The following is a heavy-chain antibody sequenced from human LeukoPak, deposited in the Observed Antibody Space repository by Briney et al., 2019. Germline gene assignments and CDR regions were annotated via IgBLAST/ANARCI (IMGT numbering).Heavy chain of an antibody. Sequence: PSETLSLTCTVSGGSISSYYWSWIRQPPGKGLEWIGYIYYSGSTNYNPSLKSRVTISVDTSKNQFSLKLSSVTAADTAVYYCARIGLYCSGGSCYFSAFDIWGQGTMVTVSS. CDR1: GGSISSYY. V-gene: IGHV4-59*08. J-gene: IGHJ3*02. CDR2: IYYSGST. D-gene: IGHD2-15*01. CDR3: ARIGLYCSGGSCYFSAFDI.